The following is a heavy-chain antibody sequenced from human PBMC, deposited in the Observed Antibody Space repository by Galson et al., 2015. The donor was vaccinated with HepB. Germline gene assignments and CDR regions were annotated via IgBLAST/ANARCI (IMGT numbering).Heavy chain of an antibody. CDR2: INPSGGST. J-gene: IGHJ5*02. Sequence: SVKVSCKASGYTFTSYYMHWVRQAPGQGLEWMGIINPSGGSTSYAQKLQGRVTMTRDTSTSTVYMELSSLRSEDTAVYYCARTGEGGWFDPWGQGTLVTVSS. D-gene: IGHD1-14*01. CDR3: ARTGEGGWFDP. CDR1: GYTFTSYY. V-gene: IGHV1-46*04.